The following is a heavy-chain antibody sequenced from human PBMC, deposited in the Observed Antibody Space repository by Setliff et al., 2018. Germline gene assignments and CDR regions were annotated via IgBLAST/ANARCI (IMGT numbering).Heavy chain of an antibody. CDR3: ARSDHLVVDGFDV. V-gene: IGHV1-2*04. CDR2: INPKTGGT. Sequence: SVKVSCKTSGSAFTDNYIHWVRQAPGQGLEWMGWINPKTGGTNSAQKFQGWVSMTRDTSITTAYMELSRLTSDDMAVYFCARSDHLVVDGFDVWGQGTMVTVSS. CDR1: GSAFTDNY. D-gene: IGHD3-16*01. J-gene: IGHJ3*01.